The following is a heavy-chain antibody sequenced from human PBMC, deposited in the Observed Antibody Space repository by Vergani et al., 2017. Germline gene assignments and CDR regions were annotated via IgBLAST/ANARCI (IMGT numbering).Heavy chain of an antibody. Sequence: EVQLVQSGAEVKKPGESLKISCKGSGYSFTSYWIGWVRQMPGKGLEGMGIIYLGDSDTRYSPSFQGQVTISADKSISTAYLQWSSLKASGTAMYYCATLEKYCSGGGCDPGWFEPWGQGTLVTVSS. J-gene: IGHJ5*02. CDR3: ATLEKYCSGGGCDPGWFEP. CDR2: IYLGDSDT. CDR1: GYSFTSYW. V-gene: IGHV5-51*03. D-gene: IGHD2-15*01.